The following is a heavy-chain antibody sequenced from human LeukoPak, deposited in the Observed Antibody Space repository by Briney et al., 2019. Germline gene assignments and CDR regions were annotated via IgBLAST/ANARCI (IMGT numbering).Heavy chain of an antibody. D-gene: IGHD1-20*01. Sequence: GGSLRLSCAASGFTFSSYEMNWVRQAPGKGLEWVSYISSSGSTIYYADSVKGRFTISRDNAKNSLYLQMNSLRAEDTAGYYCARDRAITGSDYWGQGTLVTVSS. J-gene: IGHJ4*02. CDR2: ISSSGSTI. CDR1: GFTFSSYE. CDR3: ARDRAITGSDY. V-gene: IGHV3-48*03.